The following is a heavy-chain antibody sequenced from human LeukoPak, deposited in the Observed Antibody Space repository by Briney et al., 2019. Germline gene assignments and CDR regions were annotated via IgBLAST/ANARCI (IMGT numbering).Heavy chain of an antibody. V-gene: IGHV1-69*04. J-gene: IGHJ6*02. Sequence: GASVKVSCEASGGTFSSYAISWVRQAPGQGLEWMGRIIPIFGIANYAQKFQGRVTITADKSTSTAYMELSSLRSEDTAVYYCAHEFPCGGDCYGYFYYYGMDVWGQGTTITVSS. CDR3: AHEFPCGGDCYGYFYYYGMDV. CDR2: IIPIFGIA. CDR1: GGTFSSYA. D-gene: IGHD2-21*02.